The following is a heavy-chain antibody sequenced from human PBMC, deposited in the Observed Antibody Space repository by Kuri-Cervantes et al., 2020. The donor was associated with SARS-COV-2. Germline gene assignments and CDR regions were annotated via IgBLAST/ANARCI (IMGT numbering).Heavy chain of an antibody. D-gene: IGHD2-21*01. CDR2: ISYDGTFE. CDR1: GFTFSSYA. CDR3: TREIRGYYSAY. Sequence: GGSLRLSCAASGFTFSSYAMHWVRQAPGKGPEWVAFISYDGTFEYYANSVKGRFTISRDSSKNSLHLQMNSLRPEDTAVYYCTREIRGYYSAYWGQGTLVTVSS. V-gene: IGHV3-30*04. J-gene: IGHJ4*02.